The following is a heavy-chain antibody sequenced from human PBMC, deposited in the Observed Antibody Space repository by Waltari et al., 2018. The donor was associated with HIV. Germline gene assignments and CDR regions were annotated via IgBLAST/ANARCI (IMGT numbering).Heavy chain of an antibody. CDR2: INSDASST. V-gene: IGHV3-74*01. Sequence: EVQLVESGGGLVQPGGSLRLSCAASGFTISSYWMHWVRQAPGKGLVWVSRINSDASSTTYADSVEGRFTISRDNAKNTLYLQINSLRAEDTAVYYCARGGLSSTSKPDFDYWGQGTLVTVSS. CDR1: GFTISSYW. D-gene: IGHD2-2*01. J-gene: IGHJ4*02. CDR3: ARGGLSSTSKPDFDY.